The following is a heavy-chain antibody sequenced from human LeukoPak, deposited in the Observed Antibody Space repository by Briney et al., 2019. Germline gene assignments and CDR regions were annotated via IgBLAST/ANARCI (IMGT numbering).Heavy chain of an antibody. CDR1: GFTFSSYG. CDR3: ARLNARDYYFDY. J-gene: IGHJ4*02. CDR2: IWYDGSNK. Sequence: GGSLRLSCAASGFTFSSYGMHWVRQAPGKGLEWVAVIWYDGSNKYYADSVKGRFTISRDNSKNTLYLQMNNLRAEDTAVYYCARLNARDYYFDYWGQGTLVTVSS. V-gene: IGHV3-33*01.